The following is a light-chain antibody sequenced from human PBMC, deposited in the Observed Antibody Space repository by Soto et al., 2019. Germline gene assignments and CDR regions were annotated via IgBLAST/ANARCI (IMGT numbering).Light chain of an antibody. V-gene: IGKV1-5*03. CDR1: QTISSW. Sequence: EIQMSQSPSTLCGSEGDRVTITCRASQTISSWLAWYQQKPGKAPKLLIYKASTLKSGVPSRFSGSGSGTEFTLTISSLQPDDFATYYCQHYNSYSEAFGQGTKVDNK. CDR3: QHYNSYSEA. J-gene: IGKJ1*01. CDR2: KAS.